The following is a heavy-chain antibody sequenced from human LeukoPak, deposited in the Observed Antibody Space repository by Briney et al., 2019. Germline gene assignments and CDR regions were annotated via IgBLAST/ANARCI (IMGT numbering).Heavy chain of an antibody. CDR1: GGSISSYY. CDR3: ARVRSGSYLYFDY. J-gene: IGHJ4*02. CDR2: IYYSGNT. V-gene: IGHV4-59*01. Sequence: SETLSLTCTVSGGSISSYYWSWIRQPPGKGLAWIGYIYYSGNTNYNPSLKSRVTISVDTSKNQFSLNLNSVTAADTAVYYCARVRSGSYLYFDYWGQGTLVTVSS. D-gene: IGHD1-26*01.